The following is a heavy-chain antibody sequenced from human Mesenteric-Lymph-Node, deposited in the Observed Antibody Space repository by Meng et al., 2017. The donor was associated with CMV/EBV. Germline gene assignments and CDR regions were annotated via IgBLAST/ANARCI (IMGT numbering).Heavy chain of an antibody. CDR1: GGSISSYY. CDR3: ARSPGYPREFDY. J-gene: IGHJ4*02. Sequence: GSLRLSCTVSGGSISSYYWSWIRQPPGKGLEWIGYIYFSGSTNYNPSLKSRVTISVDTSKNQFYLNLNSVTAADTAVYYCARSPGYPREFDYWGQGTLVTVSS. CDR2: IYFSGST. D-gene: IGHD3-10*01. V-gene: IGHV4-59*01.